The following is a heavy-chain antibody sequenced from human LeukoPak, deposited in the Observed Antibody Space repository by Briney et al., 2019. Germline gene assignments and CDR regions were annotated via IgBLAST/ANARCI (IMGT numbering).Heavy chain of an antibody. CDR2: ISSSDSTI. Sequence: GGSLRLSCAASGFTFSSYEMNWVRQAPGKGLEWVSYISSSDSTIYYADSVKGRFTTSRDNAKNSLYLQMNSLRAEDTAVYYCARRYSSRWAFDYWGQGTLVTVSS. D-gene: IGHD6-13*01. V-gene: IGHV3-48*03. CDR3: ARRYSSRWAFDY. CDR1: GFTFSSYE. J-gene: IGHJ4*02.